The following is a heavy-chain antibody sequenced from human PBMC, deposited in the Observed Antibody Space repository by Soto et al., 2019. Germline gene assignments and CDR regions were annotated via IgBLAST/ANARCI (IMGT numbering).Heavy chain of an antibody. CDR1: GITFTNYW. CDR2: VDSDGRGT. V-gene: IGHV3-74*01. CDR3: GTVFEH. Sequence: EVQLVESGGGSVRPGGSLSPSFVAPGITFTNYWMHWVRQVPGKGLVWVARVDSDGRGTSYADFVKGRFTISRDNAKNTLYLQMNSLRVEDTAMYYCGTVFEHWGQGIPVTVSS. J-gene: IGHJ4*02.